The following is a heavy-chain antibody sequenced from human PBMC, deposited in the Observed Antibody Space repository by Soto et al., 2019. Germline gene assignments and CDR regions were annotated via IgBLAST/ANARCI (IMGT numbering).Heavy chain of an antibody. D-gene: IGHD4-17*01. Sequence: PGGSLRLSCAASGFTFSSYVMYWVRQAPGKGLEWVAIISFDGSNKYYAESVKGRFTISRDNSKSTLYLQMNSLRAEDTAVYYCARDWLDYGIDAPDRYDMDVWGQGTTVTVSS. J-gene: IGHJ6*02. CDR1: GFTFSSYV. CDR3: ARDWLDYGIDAPDRYDMDV. CDR2: ISFDGSNK. V-gene: IGHV3-30-3*01.